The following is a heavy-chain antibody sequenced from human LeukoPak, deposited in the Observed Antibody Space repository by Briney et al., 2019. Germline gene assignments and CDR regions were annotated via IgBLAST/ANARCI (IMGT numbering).Heavy chain of an antibody. CDR1: GFTFSSYA. Sequence: GGSLRLSCAASGFTFSSYAMHWVRQAPGKGLEWEAVISYDGSNKYYADSVKGRFTISRDNSKNTLYLQMNSLRAEDTAVYYCARDEGYWGQGTLVTVSS. V-gene: IGHV3-30*04. J-gene: IGHJ4*02. CDR2: ISYDGSNK. CDR3: ARDEGY.